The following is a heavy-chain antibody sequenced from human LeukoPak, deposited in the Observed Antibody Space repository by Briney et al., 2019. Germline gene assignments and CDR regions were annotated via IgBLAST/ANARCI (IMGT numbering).Heavy chain of an antibody. CDR1: VFTFSSYS. V-gene: IGHV3-21*01. Sequence: GGSLRLSCAASVFTFSSYSMICVRQAPGKGRVGCSSISSSSSSIYYADSVKDRFTISRDNTKNSLYLQMNSLRAEDTAVYYCERDLSIAVAGIDYWGQGTLVTVSS. CDR2: ISSSSSSI. J-gene: IGHJ4*02. D-gene: IGHD6-19*01. CDR3: ERDLSIAVAGIDY.